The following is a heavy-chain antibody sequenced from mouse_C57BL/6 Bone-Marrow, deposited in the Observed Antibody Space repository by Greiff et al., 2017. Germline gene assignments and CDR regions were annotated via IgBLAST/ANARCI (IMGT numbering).Heavy chain of an antibody. V-gene: IGHV5-12*01. CDR3: ARRTFNFFFDY. CDR2: ISNGGGST. D-gene: IGHD4-1*02. J-gene: IGHJ2*01. CDR1: GFTFSDYY. Sequence: EVKVVESGGGLVQPGGTLKLSCAVSGFTFSDYYLYWVRLTPEKRLERVAYISNGGGSTYYPDTVQGRFTISRDNAKNTLYLQMSRLKSEDTAMYYCARRTFNFFFDYWGQGTTLTVSS.